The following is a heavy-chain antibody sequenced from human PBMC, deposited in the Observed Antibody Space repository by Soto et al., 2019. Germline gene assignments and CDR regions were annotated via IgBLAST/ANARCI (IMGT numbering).Heavy chain of an antibody. CDR3: ARDIMYYYDSSGYFGFDY. CDR1: GFTFSSYS. J-gene: IGHJ4*02. D-gene: IGHD3-22*01. Sequence: GGSLRLSCAASGFTFSSYSMNWVRQAPGKGLEWVSYISSSSSTIYYADSVKGRFTISRDNAKNSLYLQMNSLRDEDTAVYYCARDIMYYYDSSGYFGFDYWGQGTLVTVSS. CDR2: ISSSSSTI. V-gene: IGHV3-48*02.